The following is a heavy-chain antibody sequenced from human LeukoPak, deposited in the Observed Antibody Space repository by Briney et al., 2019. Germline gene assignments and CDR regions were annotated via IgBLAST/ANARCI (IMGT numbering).Heavy chain of an antibody. CDR3: ARVGSGSFDY. V-gene: IGHV4-59*01. D-gene: IGHD1-26*01. J-gene: IGHJ4*02. Sequence: SETLSLTCTVSRDSISTYYWSWIRQPPGKELEWIGYVDYSGSTNYNPSLKSQLTISINTSKNQFSLRLSSVTAADSALYYCARVGSGSFDYWGQGTLVTVSS. CDR2: VDYSGST. CDR1: RDSISTYY.